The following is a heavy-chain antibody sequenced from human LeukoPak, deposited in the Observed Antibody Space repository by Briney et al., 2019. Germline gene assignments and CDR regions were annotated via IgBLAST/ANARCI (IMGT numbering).Heavy chain of an antibody. V-gene: IGHV3-30*18. CDR2: ISYDGSNK. CDR3: PKPQYYYGSGSYYGLGY. Sequence: GGSLRLSCAASGFTFSSYGMHWVRQAPGKGLEWVAVISYDGSNKYYADSVKGRFTLSRDKSKNTLYLQMNSPRGEDTAVYYWPKPQYYYGSGSYYGLGYWGQGTLVTVSS. J-gene: IGHJ4*02. CDR1: GFTFSSYG. D-gene: IGHD3-10*01.